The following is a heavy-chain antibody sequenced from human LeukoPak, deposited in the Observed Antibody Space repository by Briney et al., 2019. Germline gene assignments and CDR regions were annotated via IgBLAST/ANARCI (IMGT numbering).Heavy chain of an antibody. J-gene: IGHJ4*02. V-gene: IGHV1-18*01. CDR2: ISAYNGNT. CDR3: AVETRLYCSGGSCYGPEDY. Sequence: ASVRVSCKASGYTFTSYGISWVRQAPGQGLEWMGWISAYNGNTNYAQKFQGGVTITADKSTSTAYMELSSLRSEDTAVYYCAVETRLYCSGGSCYGPEDYWGQGTLVTVSS. D-gene: IGHD2-15*01. CDR1: GYTFTSYG.